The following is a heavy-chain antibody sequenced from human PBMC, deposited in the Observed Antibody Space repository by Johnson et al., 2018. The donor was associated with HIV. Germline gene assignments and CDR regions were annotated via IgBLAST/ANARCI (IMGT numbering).Heavy chain of an antibody. CDR1: GFTFSSYA. V-gene: IGHV3-30*14. J-gene: IGHJ3*01. CDR3: ARDRYSSSSLDAFDV. Sequence: QVQLVESGGGVVRPGGSLRLSCAASGFTFSSYAMHWVRQAPGKGLEWVAVISYDGSNKYYADSVKGRFTISRDNSKNTLYLQMGSLRPEDMAVYYCARDRYSSSSLDAFDVWGQGTMVTVSS. D-gene: IGHD6-6*01. CDR2: ISYDGSNK.